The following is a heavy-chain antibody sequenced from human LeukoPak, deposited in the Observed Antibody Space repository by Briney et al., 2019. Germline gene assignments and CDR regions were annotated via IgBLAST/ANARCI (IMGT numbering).Heavy chain of an antibody. Sequence: PSETLSLTCAVSGGSITSNSYYWAWIRQPPGKGLEWIGLIYYRVSNNNNPSLKSRVTISVDTSKNQFSLKLISVTAADTAVYYCAREEELVVTRGYWYFDLWGRGTLVTVSS. V-gene: IGHV4-61*01. CDR2: IYYRVSN. CDR3: AREEELVVTRGYWYFDL. CDR1: GGSITSNSYY. J-gene: IGHJ2*01. D-gene: IGHD3-22*01.